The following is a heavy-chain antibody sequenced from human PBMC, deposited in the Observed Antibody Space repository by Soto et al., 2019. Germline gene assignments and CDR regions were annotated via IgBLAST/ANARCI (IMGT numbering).Heavy chain of an antibody. D-gene: IGHD6-19*01. J-gene: IGHJ4*02. Sequence: EVQLLESGGGLVQPGRSLRLSCAASGFTFSSYAMNWVRQAPGQGLEWVSAMSGTGGSTYYADSVKGRFTISRDNSKNTLYLQMNRLRVEDTAVFYCAKAGFSSGWSPSYFDFGGQGTLVTVSS. CDR1: GFTFSSYA. CDR3: AKAGFSSGWSPSYFDF. CDR2: MSGTGGST. V-gene: IGHV3-23*01.